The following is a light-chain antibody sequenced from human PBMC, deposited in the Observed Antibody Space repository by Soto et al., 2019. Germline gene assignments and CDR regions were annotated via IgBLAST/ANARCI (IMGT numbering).Light chain of an antibody. Sequence: QSALTQPPSASGSPGQSVTISCTGTSSDVGAYNYVPWYQQHPGKAPKVMISEVTKRPSGVPDRFSGSKSGNTASLTVSGLQAEDEADYYCSSYAGSNNYVFGTGTKVTVL. J-gene: IGLJ1*01. CDR1: SSDVGAYNY. CDR2: EVT. CDR3: SSYAGSNNYV. V-gene: IGLV2-8*01.